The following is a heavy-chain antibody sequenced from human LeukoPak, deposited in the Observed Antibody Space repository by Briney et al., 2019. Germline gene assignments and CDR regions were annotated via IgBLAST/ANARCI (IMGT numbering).Heavy chain of an antibody. CDR1: GFTFRGYA. V-gene: IGHV3-30*01. CDR3: ARDYGGYSDY. J-gene: IGHJ4*02. Sequence: PGRSLRFSCAASGFTFRGYAMHRVRQAPAKGLEWVSFISYDGSNTYYADSVKGRFTVSRDNSENTVYLQMNSLRVEDTAVYYCARDYGGYSDYWGQGTLVTVSS. CDR2: ISYDGSNT. D-gene: IGHD4-23*01.